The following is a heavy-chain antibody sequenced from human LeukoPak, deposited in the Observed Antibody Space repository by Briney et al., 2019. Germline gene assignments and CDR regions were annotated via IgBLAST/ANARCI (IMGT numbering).Heavy chain of an antibody. V-gene: IGHV3-30*18. J-gene: IGHJ4*02. CDR2: ISYDGSNK. Sequence: PGGSLRLSCAASGFTFSSYGMHWVRQAPGKGLEWVAVISYDGSNKYYADSVKGRFTISRDNSKNTLYLQMNSLRAEDTAVYYCAKSGIAAAWGQGTLVTVSS. CDR1: GFTFSSYG. D-gene: IGHD6-13*01. CDR3: AKSGIAAA.